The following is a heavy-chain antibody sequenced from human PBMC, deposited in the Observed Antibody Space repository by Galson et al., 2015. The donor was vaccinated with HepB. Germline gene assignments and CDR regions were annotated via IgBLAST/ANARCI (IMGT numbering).Heavy chain of an antibody. CDR3: AKGGFGEVIAPFDS. V-gene: IGHV3-30*18. D-gene: IGHD3-3*01. CDR1: GFTFSSYG. J-gene: IGHJ4*02. Sequence: SLRLSCAASGFTFSSYGMHWVRQASGKGLKWVAAISYDGSKKYYADSVKGRFNISRDNSKNTLFLQMNSLRAEDTAVYHCAKGGFGEVIAPFDSWGQGTLVTVSS. CDR2: ISYDGSKK.